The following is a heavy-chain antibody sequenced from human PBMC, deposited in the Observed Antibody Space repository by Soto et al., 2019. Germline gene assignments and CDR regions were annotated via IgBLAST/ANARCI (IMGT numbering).Heavy chain of an antibody. D-gene: IGHD6-13*01. Sequence: QVQLVQSGAEVKKPGASVKVSCKASGYTFTGYYMHWVRQAPGQGLEWMGWINPNSGGTNYAQKFQGWVTMTRDTSISTAYMELSRLRSDDTAVYYCARDLRPTYSSSWTPPGYWGQGTLVTVSS. V-gene: IGHV1-2*04. CDR3: ARDLRPTYSSSWTPPGY. CDR1: GYTFTGYY. J-gene: IGHJ4*02. CDR2: INPNSGGT.